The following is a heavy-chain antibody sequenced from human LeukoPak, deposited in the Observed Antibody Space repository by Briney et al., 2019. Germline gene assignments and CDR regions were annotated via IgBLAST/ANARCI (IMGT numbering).Heavy chain of an antibody. CDR3: AKVSDYGGNYDY. Sequence: GGSLRLSCAASGFTFDDYTMHWVRQAPGKGLEWVPLISWDGGSTYYADSVKGRFTISRDNSKNSLYLQMNSLRTEDTALYYCAKVSDYGGNYDYWGQGTLVTVSS. D-gene: IGHD4-23*01. CDR2: ISWDGGST. CDR1: GFTFDDYT. J-gene: IGHJ4*02. V-gene: IGHV3-43*01.